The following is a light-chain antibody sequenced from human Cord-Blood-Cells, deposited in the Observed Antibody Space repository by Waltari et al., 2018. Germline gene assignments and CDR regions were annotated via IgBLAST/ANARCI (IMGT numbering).Light chain of an antibody. CDR2: AAS. Sequence: DIQMTQSPSSMSESVGDRVTITCRASQSISSYLNWYQQKPGKAPKLLIYAASSLQSGVPSRFSGSGSGTDFTLTISSLQPEDFATYYCQQSYSTPRALTFGGGTKVEIK. CDR3: QQSYSTPRALT. V-gene: IGKV1-39*01. J-gene: IGKJ4*01. CDR1: QSISSY.